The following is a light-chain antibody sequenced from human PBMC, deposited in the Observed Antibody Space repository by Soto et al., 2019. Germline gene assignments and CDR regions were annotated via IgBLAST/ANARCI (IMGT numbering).Light chain of an antibody. CDR1: EDISNY. CDR2: GAS. V-gene: IGKV1-27*01. J-gene: IGKJ1*01. CDR3: RNYNRAPWT. Sequence: DIQMTQSPSSLSASVGDRVTVTCRASEDISNYLAWYQQKPGKVPKLLIYGASTLQSGVPSRFSGSGSGTDFTLTISSLQTEDVATYYCRNYNRAPWTFGQGTKVESK.